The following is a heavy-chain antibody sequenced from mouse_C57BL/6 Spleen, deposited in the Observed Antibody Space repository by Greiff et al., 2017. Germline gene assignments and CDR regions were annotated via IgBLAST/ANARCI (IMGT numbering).Heavy chain of an antibody. CDR2: IDPSDSET. Sequence: QVQLQQPGAELVRPGSSVQLSCKASGYTFTSYWMHWVKQRPIQGLEWIGNIDPSDSETYYNQKFKDKATLTIDKSSSTAYMQLSSLTSEDSAVYYCARRGGNYYGSSYPYFDYWGQGTTLTVSS. J-gene: IGHJ2*01. D-gene: IGHD1-1*01. CDR1: GYTFTSYW. V-gene: IGHV1-52*01. CDR3: ARRGGNYYGSSYPYFDY.